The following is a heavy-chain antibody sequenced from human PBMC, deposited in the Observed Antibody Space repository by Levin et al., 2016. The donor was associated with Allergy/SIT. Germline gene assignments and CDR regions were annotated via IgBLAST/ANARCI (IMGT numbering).Heavy chain of an antibody. J-gene: IGHJ4*02. V-gene: IGHV2-5*02. CDR3: AHTLSFRTLDY. Sequence: RQPPGKALEWLALIYWDDDKRYSPSLKSRLTITKDTSKNQVVLTMTNMDPVDTATYYCAHTLSFRTLDYWGQGTLVTVSS. D-gene: IGHD2/OR15-2a*01. CDR2: IYWDDDK.